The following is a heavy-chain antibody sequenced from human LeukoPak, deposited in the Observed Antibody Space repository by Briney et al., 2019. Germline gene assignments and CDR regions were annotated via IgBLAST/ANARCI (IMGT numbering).Heavy chain of an antibody. CDR1: GYTFTSYG. Sequence: ASVKVSCKASGYTFTSYGISWVRQAPGQGLEWMGWISAYNGNTNYAQKLQGRVTMTTDTSTSTAYMELRSLRSDDTAVYYCARGDTLTGSDYYYGMDVWGKGTTVTVSS. CDR2: ISAYNGNT. J-gene: IGHJ6*04. D-gene: IGHD3-9*01. CDR3: ARGDTLTGSDYYYGMDV. V-gene: IGHV1-18*04.